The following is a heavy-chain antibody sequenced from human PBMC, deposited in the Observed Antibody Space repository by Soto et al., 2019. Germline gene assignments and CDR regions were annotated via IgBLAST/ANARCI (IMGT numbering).Heavy chain of an antibody. CDR2: IKQDGSEK. V-gene: IGHV3-7*03. Sequence: EVQLVESGGGLVQPGGSLRLSCAASGFTFSSYWMSWVRQAPGKGLEWVANIKQDGSEKYYVDSVKGRFTISRDNAKNSLYLQMNSLRAEDTAVYYCARDPVRMAATPYFDYWGQGTLGTVSS. CDR1: GFTFSSYW. CDR3: ARDPVRMAATPYFDY. J-gene: IGHJ4*02. D-gene: IGHD6-19*01.